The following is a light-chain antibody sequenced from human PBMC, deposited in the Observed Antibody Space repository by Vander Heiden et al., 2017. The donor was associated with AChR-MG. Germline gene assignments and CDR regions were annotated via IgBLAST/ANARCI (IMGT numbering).Light chain of an antibody. CDR2: GVS. CDR3: QQYGTTPIT. J-gene: IGKJ5*01. V-gene: IGKV3-20*01. CDR1: QSVRATY. Sequence: EIVFTQSPGTLSLSPGERATLSCRASQSVRATYLAWYQQKPGQALRLLIYGVSSRPADIPDRFSGSGSGTDFALSISRVEPEDFAIYYCQQYGTTPITFGQGTRLEIK.